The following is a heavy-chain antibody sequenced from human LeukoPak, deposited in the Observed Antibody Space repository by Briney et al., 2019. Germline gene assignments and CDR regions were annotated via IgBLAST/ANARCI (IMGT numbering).Heavy chain of an antibody. V-gene: IGHV4-59*01. CDR1: GGSISSYY. J-gene: IGHJ5*02. CDR3: AAYSGYELDWFDP. Sequence: SETLSLTCTVSGGSISSYYWSWIRQPPGKGLEWIGYIYYSGSTNYNPSLKSRVTISVDTSKKQFSLKLSSVTAADTAVYYCAAYSGYELDWFDPWGQGTLVTVSS. D-gene: IGHD5-12*01. CDR2: IYYSGST.